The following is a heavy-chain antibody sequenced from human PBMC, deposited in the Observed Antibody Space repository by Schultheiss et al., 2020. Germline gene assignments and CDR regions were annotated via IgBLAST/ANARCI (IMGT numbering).Heavy chain of an antibody. CDR2: ICSGGST. CDR3: AREKSVGPTIFDY. V-gene: IGHV3-53*01. J-gene: IGHJ4*02. CDR1: GFTVSSNY. D-gene: IGHD1-26*01. Sequence: GGSMRLSCAASGFTVSSNYMSWVRQAPGKGLEWVSVICSGGSTYYADSVKGRFTISRHNSKNTLYLQMNSLKVEDTAVYYCAREKSVGPTIFDYWGQGTLVTVAS.